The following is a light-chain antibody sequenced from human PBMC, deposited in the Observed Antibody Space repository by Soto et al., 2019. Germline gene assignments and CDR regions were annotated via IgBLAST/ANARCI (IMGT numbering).Light chain of an antibody. CDR3: QQTYSTPYI. CDR1: QTINNY. Sequence: DIQLTQSPPSLSASVGDRVTITCRASQTINNYVNWYQQEPGKAPKLLIYGASSLQSGVPSRFSGSAFGTDFTLTISSLQPEDFVIYYCQQTYSTPYIFGGGTKLDI. CDR2: GAS. V-gene: IGKV1-39*01. J-gene: IGKJ2*01.